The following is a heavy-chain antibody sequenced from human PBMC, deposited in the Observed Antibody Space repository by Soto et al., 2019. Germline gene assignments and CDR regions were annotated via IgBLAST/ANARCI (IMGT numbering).Heavy chain of an antibody. Sequence: QVPLQPSGPGLVKPSQTLSLTCAISGDSVSSNRAAWNWIRQSPSRGLEWLGRTYYRSKWYNDFAISVNTRTTINAHTSKNQLSLQLSSMPPEHTALYYCASRVTTETTAFDSWGQGTLVTVSS. CDR3: ASRVTTETTAFDS. J-gene: IGHJ4*02. D-gene: IGHD1-1*01. CDR2: TYYRSKWYN. CDR1: GDSVSSNRAA. V-gene: IGHV6-1*01.